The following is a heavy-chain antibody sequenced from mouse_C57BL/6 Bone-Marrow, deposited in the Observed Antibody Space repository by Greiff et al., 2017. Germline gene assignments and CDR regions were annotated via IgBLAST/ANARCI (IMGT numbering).Heavy chain of an antibody. CDR3: TDLYDGSSYWYMDD. J-gene: IGHJ1*03. V-gene: IGHV6-6*01. D-gene: IGHD1-1*01. Sequence: EVQLLESGGGLVQPGGSMKLSCAASGFTFTDSWMDWVRQSPEHGLEWVAEIRHNANNPATYYAVSVKGKFTSSRDDSKSNVYLQMNSLRAEDTGIYYCTDLYDGSSYWYMDDWGTGTTVTVSS. CDR2: IRHNANNPAT. CDR1: GFTFTDSW.